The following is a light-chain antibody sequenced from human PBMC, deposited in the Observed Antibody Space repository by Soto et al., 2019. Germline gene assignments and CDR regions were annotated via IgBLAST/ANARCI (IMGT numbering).Light chain of an antibody. V-gene: IGLV2-8*01. CDR3: SSYAGSSTCV. CDR2: EVS. CDR1: SSDVGGYNY. J-gene: IGLJ2*01. Sequence: QSAPTQPPSASGSPGQSATISCTGTSSDVGGYNYVSWYQQYPGKAPKLMIYEVSKRPSGVPDRFSGSKSGHTASLTVSGLQAEDEADYYCSSYAGSSTCVFGGGTKLTVL.